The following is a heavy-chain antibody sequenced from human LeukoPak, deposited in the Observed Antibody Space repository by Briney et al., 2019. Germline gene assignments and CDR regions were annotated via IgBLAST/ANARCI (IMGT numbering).Heavy chain of an antibody. Sequence: PGGSLRLSCAASGFTFSSYAMHWVRQAPGKGLEWVAVISYDGSTKYYADSVQGRFTISRDNSENTLYLQMNSLRAEDTALYYCAKAGGLYSNWFDYWGQGTLVTVSS. CDR2: ISYDGSTK. D-gene: IGHD4-11*01. CDR3: AKAGGLYSNWFDY. J-gene: IGHJ4*02. V-gene: IGHV3-30-3*01. CDR1: GFTFSSYA.